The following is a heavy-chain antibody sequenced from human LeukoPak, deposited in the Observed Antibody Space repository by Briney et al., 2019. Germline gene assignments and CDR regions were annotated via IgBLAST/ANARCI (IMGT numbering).Heavy chain of an antibody. CDR3: AKDLGWELPAEAY. D-gene: IGHD1-26*01. J-gene: IGHJ4*02. CDR2: IYGSGVSI. V-gene: IGHV3-23*01. CDR1: GFTFEKYV. Sequence: GGSLRLSCVASGFTFEKYVMNWVRQAPGKGLEWIATIYGSGVSISYADSVKGKFTISRDNSNNTLYLQMNSLRAEDTAMYFCAKDLGWELPAEAYWGQGILVTVSS.